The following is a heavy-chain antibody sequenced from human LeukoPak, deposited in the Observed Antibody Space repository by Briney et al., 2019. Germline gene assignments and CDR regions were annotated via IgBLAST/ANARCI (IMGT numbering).Heavy chain of an antibody. CDR2: IYYSGST. CDR1: GGSISSYY. Sequence: SETLSLTCTVSGGSISSYYWSWIRQPPGKGLEWIGYIYYSGSTNYNPSPKSRVTISVDTSKNQFSLKLSSVTAADTAVYYCARYSGYDGEDYFDYWGQGTLVTVSS. V-gene: IGHV4-59*01. CDR3: ARYSGYDGEDYFDY. J-gene: IGHJ4*02. D-gene: IGHD5-12*01.